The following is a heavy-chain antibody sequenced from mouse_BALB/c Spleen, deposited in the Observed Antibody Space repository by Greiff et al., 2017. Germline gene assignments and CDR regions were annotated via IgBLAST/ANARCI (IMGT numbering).Heavy chain of an antibody. CDR1: GFTFSSYA. Sequence: EVQVVESGGGLVKPGGSLKLSCAASGFTFSSYAMSWVRQSPEKRLEWVAEISSGGSYTYYPDTVTGRFTISRDNAKNTLYLEMSSLRSEDTAMYYCASHYDYGGYAMDYWGQGTSVTVSS. J-gene: IGHJ4*01. V-gene: IGHV5-9-4*01. CDR2: ISSGGSYT. D-gene: IGHD2-4*01. CDR3: ASHYDYGGYAMDY.